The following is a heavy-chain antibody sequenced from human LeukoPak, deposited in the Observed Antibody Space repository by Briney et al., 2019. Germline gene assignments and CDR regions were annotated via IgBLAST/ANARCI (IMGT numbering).Heavy chain of an antibody. CDR1: GYTFTSYD. D-gene: IGHD3-22*01. V-gene: IGHV1-8*01. Sequence: ASVKVSCKASGYTFTSYDINWVRQATGQGLEWMGWMNPNSGNTGYAQKFQGRVTMTRNTSISTAYMELSSLRSEDTAVYYCARDLNYYDRFDPWGQGTLVTVSS. CDR3: ARDLNYYDRFDP. CDR2: MNPNSGNT. J-gene: IGHJ5*02.